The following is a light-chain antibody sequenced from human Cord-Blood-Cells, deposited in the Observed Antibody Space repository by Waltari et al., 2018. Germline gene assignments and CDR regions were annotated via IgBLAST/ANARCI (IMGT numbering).Light chain of an antibody. J-gene: IGKJ2*03. CDR3: QQSYSTLYS. Sequence: DIQMTQYPSSLSASVGDRVTITCRASQSISSYLNWYQQKPGKAPKLLIYAASSLQSGVPPRFSGSGSGTDFTLTISSLQPEDFATYYCQQSYSTLYSFGQGTKLEIK. CDR1: QSISSY. V-gene: IGKV1-39*01. CDR2: AAS.